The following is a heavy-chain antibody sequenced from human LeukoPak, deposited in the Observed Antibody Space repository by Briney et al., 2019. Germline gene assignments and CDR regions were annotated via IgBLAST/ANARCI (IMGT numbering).Heavy chain of an antibody. CDR3: ARDGPPRTAFDI. Sequence: GGSLRLSCAASGFTFSTYWMSWVRQARGKGLESVAIIKEDGSEKFYLDSVKRRFTISRDNAKNSLYLDMNGLRAEDAAVYYCARDGPPRTAFDIWGQGTMVTVSS. J-gene: IGHJ3*02. CDR1: GFTFSTYW. CDR2: IKEDGSEK. V-gene: IGHV3-7*01.